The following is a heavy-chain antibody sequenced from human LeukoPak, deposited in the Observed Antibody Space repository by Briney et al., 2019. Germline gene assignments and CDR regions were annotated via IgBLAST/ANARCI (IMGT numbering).Heavy chain of an antibody. CDR2: IYYSGST. Sequence: SETLSLTCTVSGGSISSSSYYWGWIRQPPGKGLEWIGSIYYSGSTYYDPSLKSRVTISVDTSKNQFSLKLSSVTAADTAVYYCARICPYIAVAGISDYWGQGTLVTVSS. CDR1: GGSISSSSYY. D-gene: IGHD6-19*01. J-gene: IGHJ4*02. CDR3: ARICPYIAVAGISDY. V-gene: IGHV4-39*07.